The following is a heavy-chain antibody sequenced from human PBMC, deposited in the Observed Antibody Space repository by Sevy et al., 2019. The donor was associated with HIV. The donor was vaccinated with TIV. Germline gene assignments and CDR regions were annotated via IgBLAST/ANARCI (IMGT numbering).Heavy chain of an antibody. J-gene: IGHJ4*02. V-gene: IGHV3-23*01. CDR3: AKAPVVDWESLDY. D-gene: IGHD1-26*01. CDR1: GFTFSSYA. Sequence: GGSLRLSCAASGFTFSSYAMSWVRQAPAKGLEWVSAISGSGGLTYYADSVKGRFTISRDNSKNTLYLHMNSLRAEDTAVYYCAKAPVVDWESLDYWGQGTLVTVSS. CDR2: ISGSGGLT.